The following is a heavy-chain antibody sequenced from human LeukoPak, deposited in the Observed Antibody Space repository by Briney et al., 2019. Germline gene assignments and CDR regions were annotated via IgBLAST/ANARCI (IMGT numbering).Heavy chain of an antibody. CDR2: ISWNSGSI. CDR3: AKDVGWELRTTGFDY. D-gene: IGHD1-26*01. Sequence: GGSLRLSCAASGFTFDDYAMHWVRQAPGKGLEWVSGISWNSGSIGYADSVKGRFTISRDNAKNSLYLQVNSLRAEDTALYYCAKDVGWELRTTGFDYWGQGTLVTVSS. J-gene: IGHJ4*02. CDR1: GFTFDDYA. V-gene: IGHV3-9*01.